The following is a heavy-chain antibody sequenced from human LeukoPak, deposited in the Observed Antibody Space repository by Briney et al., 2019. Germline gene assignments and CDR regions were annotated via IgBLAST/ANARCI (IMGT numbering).Heavy chain of an antibody. CDR1: GFTFDDYT. CDR3: ARGHTVAGN. J-gene: IGHJ4*02. CDR2: ISWDGGRT. V-gene: IGHV3-43*01. D-gene: IGHD4-11*01. Sequence: PGGSLRLSCAASGFTFDDYTMHWVRQAPGKGLEWVSLISWDGGRTYYAASVKGRFTISRDNAKNSLYLQMNSLRAEDTAVYYCARGHTVAGNWGQGTLVTVSS.